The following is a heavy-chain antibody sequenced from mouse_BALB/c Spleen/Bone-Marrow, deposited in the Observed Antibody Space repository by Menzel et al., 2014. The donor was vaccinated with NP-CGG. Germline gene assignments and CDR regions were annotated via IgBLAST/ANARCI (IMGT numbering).Heavy chain of an antibody. Sequence: QVQLQQSGPGLVAPSQSLSIPCNVSGFSLTNYGVHWVRQPPGKGLEWLGVIWAGGRTNYNSALMSRLSISKDNSKSQVFLKMNSPQTDDTAMYYCARGKDYYGSSDAMDYWGQGTSVTVSS. J-gene: IGHJ4*01. D-gene: IGHD1-1*01. CDR1: GFSLTNYG. CDR2: IWAGGRT. V-gene: IGHV2-9*02. CDR3: ARGKDYYGSSDAMDY.